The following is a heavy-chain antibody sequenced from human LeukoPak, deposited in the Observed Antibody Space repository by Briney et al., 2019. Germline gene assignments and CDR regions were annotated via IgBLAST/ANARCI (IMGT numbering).Heavy chain of an antibody. V-gene: IGHV4-30-2*01. CDR3: ARDIPGDVLLWFGELLYPPNFDY. J-gene: IGHJ4*02. Sequence: TSETLSLTCTVSGASISSGGHYWSWIRQPPGKGLEWIGYNYHSGSTYYNPSLKSRVTISIDRSKNQFSLKVSSVTAADTAVYYCARDIPGDVLLWFGELLYPPNFDYWGQGTLVTVSS. CDR2: NYHSGST. CDR1: GASISSGGHY. D-gene: IGHD3-10*01.